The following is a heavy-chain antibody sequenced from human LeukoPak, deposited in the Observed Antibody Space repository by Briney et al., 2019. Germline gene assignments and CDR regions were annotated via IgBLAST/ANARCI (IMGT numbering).Heavy chain of an antibody. D-gene: IGHD3-10*01. CDR1: GGSISSSNW. J-gene: IGHJ4*02. CDR3: ARVIVMGRGVIQSHYFDY. Sequence: SETLSLTCAVSGGSISSSNWWSWVRQPPGKGLEWIGEIYHSGSTNYNPSLKSRVTISVDKSKNQFSLKLSSVTAADTAVYYCARVIVMGRGVIQSHYFDYWGQGTLVTVSS. V-gene: IGHV4-4*02. CDR2: IYHSGST.